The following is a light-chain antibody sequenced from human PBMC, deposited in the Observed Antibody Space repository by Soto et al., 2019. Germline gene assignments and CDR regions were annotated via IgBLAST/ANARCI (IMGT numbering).Light chain of an antibody. CDR1: SSNIGAGYD. J-gene: IGLJ3*02. CDR3: QSYDSSLSAL. V-gene: IGLV1-40*01. Sequence: QSVLTQPPSVSGAPGQRVTISCTGSSSNIGAGYDVHWYQQLPGTAPKLLIYGNSNRPSGVPVRFSGSKSGPSASLAITGLQAEDEADYYCQSYDSSLSALFGGGTKFTVL. CDR2: GNS.